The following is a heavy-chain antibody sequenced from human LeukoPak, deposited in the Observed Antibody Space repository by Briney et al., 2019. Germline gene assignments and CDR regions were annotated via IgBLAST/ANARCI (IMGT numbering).Heavy chain of an antibody. D-gene: IGHD2-2*01. Sequence: SETLSLTCAVYGGSFSGYYWSWIRQPPGKGLEWIGEINHSGSTNYNPSLKSRVTISVDTSKNQFSLKLSSVTAADTAVYYCARRSPILGSSTSCYWNYWGQGTLVTVSS. J-gene: IGHJ4*02. CDR2: INHSGST. V-gene: IGHV4-34*01. CDR1: GGSFSGYY. CDR3: ARRSPILGSSTSCYWNY.